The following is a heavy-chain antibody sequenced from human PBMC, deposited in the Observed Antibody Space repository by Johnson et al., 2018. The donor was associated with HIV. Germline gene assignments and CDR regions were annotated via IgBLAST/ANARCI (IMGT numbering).Heavy chain of an antibody. Sequence: QVHLVESGGGVVQPGRSLRLSCAASGFTFSSFGMHWVRQDPGKGLEWMTIISDDGSNKYYADSVKGRFTISRDNSKNTLYLQMNSLRAEDTAVFYCARGALGDWVDAFDIWGQGTMVTVSS. CDR2: ISDDGSNK. V-gene: IGHV3-30*03. CDR3: ARGALGDWVDAFDI. CDR1: GFTFSSFG. D-gene: IGHD3-16*01. J-gene: IGHJ3*02.